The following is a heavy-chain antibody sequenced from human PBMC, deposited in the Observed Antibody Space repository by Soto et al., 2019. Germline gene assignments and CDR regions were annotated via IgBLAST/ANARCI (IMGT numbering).Heavy chain of an antibody. CDR3: AKAQGSSWSEIDY. D-gene: IGHD6-13*01. V-gene: IGHV3-23*01. CDR1: GFTFSNYA. CDR2: ISGSGGST. Sequence: EVQLLESGGGLVQPGGSLRLSCAASGFTFSNYAVTWVRQAPGKGLEWVSTISGSGGSTYYPDSVQGRFTISSDNSKNTLSLQMNSLRAEDTAVYYCAKAQGSSWSEIDYWGQGTLVTVSS. J-gene: IGHJ4*02.